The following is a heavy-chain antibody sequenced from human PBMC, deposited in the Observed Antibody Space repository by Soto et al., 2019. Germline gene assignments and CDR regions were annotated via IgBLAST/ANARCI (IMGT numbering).Heavy chain of an antibody. CDR1: GFTFHSYG. D-gene: IGHD1-1*01. Sequence: QVQLVESGGDVVQFGGSLRLSCAASGFTFHSYGLHWVRQAPGKGLEWVALIGYDAVDKYYAESVKGRFTISRDNSKNTLYLQMHSLRSEDTAVYFCAKSPGGERDYYYGMDVWGQGTTVTVSS. J-gene: IGHJ6*02. CDR3: AKSPGGERDYYYGMDV. V-gene: IGHV3-30*02. CDR2: IGYDAVDK.